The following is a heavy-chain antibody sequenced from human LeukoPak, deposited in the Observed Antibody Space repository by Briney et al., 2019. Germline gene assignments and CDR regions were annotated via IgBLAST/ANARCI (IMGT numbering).Heavy chain of an antibody. CDR3: ARNLGYCSGGSCYTPFDY. V-gene: IGHV1-69*13. CDR2: IIPIFGTA. J-gene: IGHJ4*02. Sequence: ASVKVSCKASGGTFSSYAVSWVRQAPGQGLEWMGGIIPIFGTANYAQKFQGRVTITADESTSTAYMELSSLRSEDTAVYYCARNLGYCSGGSCYTPFDYWGQGTLVTVSS. CDR1: GGTFSSYA. D-gene: IGHD2-15*01.